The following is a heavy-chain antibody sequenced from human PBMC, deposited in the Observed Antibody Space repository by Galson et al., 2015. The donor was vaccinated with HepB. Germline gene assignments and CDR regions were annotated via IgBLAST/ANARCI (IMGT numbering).Heavy chain of an antibody. CDR2: IYYSGST. CDR3: ARQFRMITFGGVIVTTFDY. V-gene: IGHV4-39*01. Sequence: ETLSLTCTVSGGSISSSSYYWGWIRQPPGKGLEWIGSIYYSGSTYYNPSLKSRVTISVDTSKNQFSLKLSSVTAADTAVYYCARQFRMITFGGVIVTTFDYWGQGTLVTVSS. D-gene: IGHD3-16*02. J-gene: IGHJ4*02. CDR1: GGSISSSSYY.